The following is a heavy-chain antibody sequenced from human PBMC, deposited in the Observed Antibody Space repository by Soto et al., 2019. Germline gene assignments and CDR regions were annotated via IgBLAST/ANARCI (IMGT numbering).Heavy chain of an antibody. CDR3: ARARRSTKFDY. CDR2: IYSGGST. CDR1: GFTVSSNY. V-gene: IGHV3-53*01. J-gene: IGHJ4*02. Sequence: GGSLRLSCAASGFTVSSNYMSWVRQAPGKGLEWVSVIYSGGSTYYADSVKGRFTISRDNSKNTLYLQMNSLRAEDTAVYYCARARRSTKFDYWGQGTLVTVSS.